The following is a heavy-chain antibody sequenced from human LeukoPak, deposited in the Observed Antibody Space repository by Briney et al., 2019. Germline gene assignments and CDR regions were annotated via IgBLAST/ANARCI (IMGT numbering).Heavy chain of an antibody. CDR1: GGSISSGSYY. J-gene: IGHJ4*02. CDR2: IYTSGSI. Sequence: SETLSLTCTVSGGSISSGSYYWSWIRQPAGKGLVWIGRIYTSGSINYNPSLKSRVTISVDTSKNQFSLKLSSVTAADTAVYYCAREHCSSTSCYTNEGFDYWGQGTLVTVSS. D-gene: IGHD2-2*02. V-gene: IGHV4-61*02. CDR3: AREHCSSTSCYTNEGFDY.